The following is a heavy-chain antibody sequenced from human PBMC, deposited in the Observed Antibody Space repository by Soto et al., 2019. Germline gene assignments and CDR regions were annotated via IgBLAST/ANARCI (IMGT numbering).Heavy chain of an antibody. V-gene: IGHV4-59*01. Sequence: PSETLSLTCTVSGGSISSYYWSWIRQPPGKGLEWIGYIYYSGSTNYNPSLKSRVTISVDTSKNQFSLKLGSVTAADTAVYYCARLPVDAFDIWGQGTMVTVSS. CDR1: GGSISSYY. D-gene: IGHD4-4*01. CDR3: ARLPVDAFDI. J-gene: IGHJ3*02. CDR2: IYYSGST.